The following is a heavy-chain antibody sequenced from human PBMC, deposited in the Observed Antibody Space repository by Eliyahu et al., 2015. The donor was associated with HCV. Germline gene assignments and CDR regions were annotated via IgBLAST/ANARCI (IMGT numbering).Heavy chain of an antibody. D-gene: IGHD4-17*01. Sequence: QVTLKESGPALVKPTQTLTLTCTFSGFSLSSSAMRVSWIRQPPGKALEWLARIDWDDDKFYSTSLKTRLTISKDTSKNQVVLTMTNMDPVDTATYFCARHYGDYVFDYWGQGTLVTVSS. V-gene: IGHV2-70*04. CDR1: GFSLSSSAMR. J-gene: IGHJ4*02. CDR2: IDWDDDK. CDR3: ARHYGDYVFDY.